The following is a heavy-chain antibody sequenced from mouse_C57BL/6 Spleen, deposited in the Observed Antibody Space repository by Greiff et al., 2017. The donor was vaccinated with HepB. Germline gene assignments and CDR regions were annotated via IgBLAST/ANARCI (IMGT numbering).Heavy chain of an antibody. CDR1: GFTFSSYG. D-gene: IGHD2-3*01. Sequence: EVKLVESGGDLVKPGGSLKLSCAASGFTFSSYGMSWVRQTPDKRLEWVATISSGGSYTYYPDSVKGRFTISRDNAKNTLYLQMSSLKSEDTAMYYCARQDGPLDYWGQGTTLTVSS. CDR2: ISSGGSYT. J-gene: IGHJ2*01. V-gene: IGHV5-6*01. CDR3: ARQDGPLDY.